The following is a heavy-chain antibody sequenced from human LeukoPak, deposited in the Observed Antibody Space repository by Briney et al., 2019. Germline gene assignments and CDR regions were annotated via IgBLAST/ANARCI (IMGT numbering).Heavy chain of an antibody. CDR3: AKGLGWSMATIWAFDI. CDR2: ISGGGSNK. CDR1: GFTFSSYG. J-gene: IGHJ3*02. V-gene: IGHV3-23*01. D-gene: IGHD5-24*01. Sequence: PGGSLRLSCAASGFTFSSYGMSWVRQAPGKGLEWVSAISGGGSNKYYADSVKGRFTIARDNSKTTLYLQMNSLRAEYTAVYYCAKGLGWSMATIWAFDIGGQGTMVTVSS.